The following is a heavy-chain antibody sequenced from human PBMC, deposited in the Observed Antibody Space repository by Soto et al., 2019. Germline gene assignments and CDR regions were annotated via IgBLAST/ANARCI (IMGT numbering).Heavy chain of an antibody. CDR2: IYYSGST. CDR3: ARYGSGECNRGSCYSPFDY. Sequence: SETLSLTCTVSGGSVSSSRYYWGWFRQPPGKGLEWIGSIYYSGSTYYNPSLKSRVTISVDTSKNQFSLKLSSVTAADTAVYYCARYGSGECNRGSCYSPFDYWGQGTLVTVSS. V-gene: IGHV4-39*07. CDR1: GGSVSSSRYY. J-gene: IGHJ4*02. D-gene: IGHD2-15*01.